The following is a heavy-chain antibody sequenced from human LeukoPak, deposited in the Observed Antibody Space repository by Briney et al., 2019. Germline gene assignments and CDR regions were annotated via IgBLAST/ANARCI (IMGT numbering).Heavy chain of an antibody. J-gene: IGHJ4*02. Sequence: KTGGSLRLSCAASGFTFSSYSMNWVRQAPGKGLEWVSSISSSSSYIYYADSVKGRFTISRDNAKNSLYLQMNSLRAEDTAVYYCARDLGIVVVITPSGFDYWGQGTLVTVSS. D-gene: IGHD3-22*01. V-gene: IGHV3-21*01. CDR1: GFTFSSYS. CDR2: ISSSSSYI. CDR3: ARDLGIVVVITPSGFDY.